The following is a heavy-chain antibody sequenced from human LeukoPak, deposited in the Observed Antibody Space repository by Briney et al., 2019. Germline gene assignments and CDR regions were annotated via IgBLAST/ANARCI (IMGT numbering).Heavy chain of an antibody. CDR1: GGSISSSSYY. D-gene: IGHD2-2*01. J-gene: IGHJ4*02. CDR3: ARHRDIVVVPAAIPFDY. V-gene: IGHV4-39*01. Sequence: PSETLSLTCTVSGGSISSSSYYWGWIRQPPGKGLEWIGSIYYSGSTYYNPSLKSRVTISVDTSKNQFSLKLSSVTAADTAVYYCARHRDIVVVPAAIPFDYWGQGTLATVSS. CDR2: IYYSGST.